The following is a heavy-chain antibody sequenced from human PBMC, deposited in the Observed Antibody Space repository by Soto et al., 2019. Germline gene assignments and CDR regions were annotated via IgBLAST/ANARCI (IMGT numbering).Heavy chain of an antibody. CDR3: ARGDRGGSGSPASYYYSGLDV. CDR1: GFTFSSYA. D-gene: IGHD3-10*01. J-gene: IGHJ6*02. Sequence: DVQLLESGGHLVQPGGSLRLSCAASGFTFSSYAMSWVRQAPGKGLEWVSSVSAGGDMTYYSDSVKGRFTISRDNSNNALFLQMNSLRIEDTALYYCARGDRGGSGSPASYYYSGLDVWGQGTTVTLS. CDR2: VSAGGDMT. V-gene: IGHV3-23*01.